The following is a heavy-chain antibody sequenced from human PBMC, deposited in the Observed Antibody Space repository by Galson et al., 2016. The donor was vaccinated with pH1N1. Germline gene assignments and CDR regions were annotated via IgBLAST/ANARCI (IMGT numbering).Heavy chain of an antibody. J-gene: IGHJ4*02. CDR3: ARAPHSSGSY. CDR1: GFSFDDHA. D-gene: IGHD6-25*01. V-gene: IGHV3-9*01. Sequence: SLRLSCAASGFSFDDHAMHWVRQAPGKGLEWVSGISWNSGAIDYSDSVKGRFTISRDNAKNSLYLQMNSLRPEDTAFYYCARAPHSSGSYWGQGALVTVSS. CDR2: ISWNSGAI.